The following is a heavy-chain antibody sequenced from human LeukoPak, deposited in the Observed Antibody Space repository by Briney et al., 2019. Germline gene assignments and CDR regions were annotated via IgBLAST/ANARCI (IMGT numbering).Heavy chain of an antibody. V-gene: IGHV4-59*08. D-gene: IGHD1-26*01. CDR1: VGSISRYY. Sequence: PSETLSLTCTVSVGSISRYYWSWIRQPPGKGLEWMGYIYYSGSTNYNPSLKSRVTISVDTSKNQFSLKLSSVTAADTDVYYCARSEWFRWELLRRSLYFDYWGKGTLVTVSS. CDR3: ARSEWFRWELLRRSLYFDY. J-gene: IGHJ4*02. CDR2: IYYSGST.